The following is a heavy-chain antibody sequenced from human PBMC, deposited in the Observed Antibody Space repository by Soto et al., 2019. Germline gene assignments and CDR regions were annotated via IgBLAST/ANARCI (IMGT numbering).Heavy chain of an antibody. V-gene: IGHV1-18*01. J-gene: IGHJ4*02. D-gene: IGHD1-26*01. CDR2: ISAYNGNT. CDR1: GYTFISYG. Sequence: QVQLVQSGAEVKKPGASVKVSCKASGYTFISYGISWVRQAPGQGLEWMGCISAYNGNTNYAQKLQGRVTMTTDTSTSTAYMELRSLRSDATAVYYCAREAFGSYSPGYYFDYWGQGTLVTVSS. CDR3: AREAFGSYSPGYYFDY.